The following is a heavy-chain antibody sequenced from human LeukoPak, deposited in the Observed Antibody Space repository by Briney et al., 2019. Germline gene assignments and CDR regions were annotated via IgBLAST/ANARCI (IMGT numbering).Heavy chain of an antibody. D-gene: IGHD7-27*01. Sequence: ASVKVSCKAFGYTFTGYFIHWVRQAPGQGLEWMGRINPNSGDTNYEQTFQGRVTMTRDTSISTVYMDLGRLTSDDTAVYYCARDLSSTSNWELDYWGQGTPVTVSS. CDR1: GYTFTGYF. J-gene: IGHJ4*02. CDR2: INPNSGDT. CDR3: ARDLSSTSNWELDY. V-gene: IGHV1-2*06.